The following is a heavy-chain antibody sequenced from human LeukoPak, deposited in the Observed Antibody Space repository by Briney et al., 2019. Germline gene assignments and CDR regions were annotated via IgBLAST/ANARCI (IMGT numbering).Heavy chain of an antibody. CDR2: IKQDGSEK. CDR1: GFSFSDYW. V-gene: IGHV3-7*01. CDR3: AGGSGWVTDS. D-gene: IGHD6-19*01. Sequence: GGSLRLSCAASGFSFSDYWMNWVRQAPGKGLEWVAIIKQDGSEKYYVDSVKGRFTISRDNAKNSLYLQMNSLRAEDTAVYFCAGGSGWVTDSWGQGTLVTVSA. J-gene: IGHJ4*02.